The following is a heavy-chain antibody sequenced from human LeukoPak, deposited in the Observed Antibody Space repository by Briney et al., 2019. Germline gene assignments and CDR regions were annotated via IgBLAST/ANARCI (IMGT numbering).Heavy chain of an antibody. J-gene: IGHJ4*02. V-gene: IGHV1-69*05. Sequence: ASVKVSCKASGGTFSSYAISWVRQAPGQGLEWMGRIIPIFGTANYAQKFQGRVTITTDESTSTAYLELSSLRSEDTAVYYCARGRPTNLGGIYWGQGTLVTVSS. CDR1: GGTFSSYA. D-gene: IGHD7-27*01. CDR3: ARGRPTNLGGIY. CDR2: IIPIFGTA.